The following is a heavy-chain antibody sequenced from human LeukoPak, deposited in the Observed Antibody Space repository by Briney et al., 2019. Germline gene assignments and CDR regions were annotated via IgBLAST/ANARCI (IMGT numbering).Heavy chain of an antibody. CDR3: ARAPRSALYYDSSGSFDY. CDR1: GGSISSSY. V-gene: IGHV4-59*12. D-gene: IGHD3-22*01. J-gene: IGHJ4*02. Sequence: PSETLSLTCTVSGGSISSSYWSWIRQPPGKGLEWIGYIYYSGSTNYNPSLKSRVTISVDTSKNQFSLKLSSVTAADTAVYYCARAPRSALYYDSSGSFDYWGQGTLVTVSS. CDR2: IYYSGST.